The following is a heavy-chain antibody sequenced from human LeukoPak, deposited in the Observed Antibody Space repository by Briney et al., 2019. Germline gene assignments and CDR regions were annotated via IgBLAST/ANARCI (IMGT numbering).Heavy chain of an antibody. CDR2: IHPRSGDT. V-gene: IGHV1-2*02. D-gene: IGHD3-10*01. CDR1: GYSFTAFY. CDR3: ARDGEYGTGSYYRGCFDY. J-gene: IGHJ4*02. Sequence: ASLKVSCKASGYSFTAFYIHWVPQAPGQRLEWMAWIHPRSGDTTYAYTCQGRGTMTRDTSISTAYMDLGSLGSDDTAVYYCARDGEYGTGSYYRGCFDYWGQGILVTVSS.